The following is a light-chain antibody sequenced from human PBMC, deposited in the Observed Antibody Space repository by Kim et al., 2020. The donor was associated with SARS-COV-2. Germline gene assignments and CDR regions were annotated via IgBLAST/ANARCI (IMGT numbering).Light chain of an antibody. V-gene: IGKV3-11*01. CDR1: QGVSTN. J-gene: IGKJ4*01. Sequence: LYPGERVTPSGRASQGVSTNLACDQQKPGKAPRLLIYAESNRATGIPARLSGSGSGTDFTLTISSLGPEDFAGNYGQQHSDWPLTFGGGTKVDIK. CDR2: AES. CDR3: QQHSDWPLT.